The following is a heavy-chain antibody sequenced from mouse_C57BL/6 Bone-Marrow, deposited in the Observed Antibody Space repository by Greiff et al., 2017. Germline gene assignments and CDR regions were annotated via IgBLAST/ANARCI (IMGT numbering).Heavy chain of an antibody. J-gene: IGHJ1*03. CDR2: IWWDDDK. V-gene: IGHV8-8*01. Sequence: QVTLKESGPGILQPSQTLSLTCSFSGFSLSTFGMGVGWIRQPSGKGLEWLAHIWWDDDKYYNPALKSRLTISKDTSKNPVFLKIAHVDTADTATYYCARSTITTVVATGWDFDVWGTGTTVTVSS. CDR1: GFSLSTFGMG. D-gene: IGHD1-1*01. CDR3: ARSTITTVVATGWDFDV.